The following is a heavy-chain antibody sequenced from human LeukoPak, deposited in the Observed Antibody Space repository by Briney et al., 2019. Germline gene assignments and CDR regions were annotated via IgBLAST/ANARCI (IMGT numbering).Heavy chain of an antibody. V-gene: IGHV4-4*07. J-gene: IGHJ5*02. D-gene: IGHD5-12*01. Sequence: SETLSLTCTVSGASISSYYWSWIRQPAGKALEWIGRISPTGSTNFNPSLKSRVTLSVDASKNEFSLKLTSVTAADTAVYYCARGSAFGGYESWGQGTLVTVSS. CDR2: ISPTGST. CDR3: ARGSAFGGYES. CDR1: GASISSYY.